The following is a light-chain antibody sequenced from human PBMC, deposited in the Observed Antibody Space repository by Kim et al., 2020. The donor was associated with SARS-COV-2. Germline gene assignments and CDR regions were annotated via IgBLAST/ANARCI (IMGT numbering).Light chain of an antibody. CDR2: GAS. CDR1: QSVSKNY. CDR3: QQYGSSPYT. J-gene: IGKJ2*01. V-gene: IGKV3-20*01. Sequence: SPEESATLSCRASQSVSKNYLAWYQQKPGQAPGLLIYGASSRATGIPDRFSGSGSGTDFILTISRLEPEDFAVYYCQQYGSSPYTFGQGTKLEI.